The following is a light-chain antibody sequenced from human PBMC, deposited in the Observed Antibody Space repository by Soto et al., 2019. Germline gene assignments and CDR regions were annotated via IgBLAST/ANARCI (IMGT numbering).Light chain of an antibody. CDR1: ESISSTY. J-gene: IGKJ1*01. Sequence: NVLTQSPGTLSLSPGERATLSCRASESISSTYVAWYQQKPGQAPRILMYGASTRAPGIPDRFSGGGSGTDFTLTISRLEPEDFAVYYCQQYATTLWTFGQGTKVEIK. V-gene: IGKV3-20*01. CDR2: GAS. CDR3: QQYATTLWT.